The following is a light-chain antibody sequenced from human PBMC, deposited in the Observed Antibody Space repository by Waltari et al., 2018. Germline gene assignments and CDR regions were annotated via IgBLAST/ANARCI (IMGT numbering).Light chain of an antibody. V-gene: IGKV3-20*01. Sequence: EIVLTQSPGTLSLSPGERATLACRASQSVGRSLAWYQQKPGQAPRLLIYDASRRATGIPDRFSGSGSGTDFSLTISTLEPEDFAVYYCQHYVRLPAMFGQGTKVEI. CDR2: DAS. J-gene: IGKJ1*01. CDR1: QSVGRS. CDR3: QHYVRLPAM.